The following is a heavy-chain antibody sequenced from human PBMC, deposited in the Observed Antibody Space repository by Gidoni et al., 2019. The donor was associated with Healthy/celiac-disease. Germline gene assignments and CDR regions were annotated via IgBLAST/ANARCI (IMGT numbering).Heavy chain of an antibody. Sequence: QVQLQESGPGLVKPSETLSLTCTVSGGSISSYYWSWIRQPPGKGLEWIGYIYSSGSTNYNPSLKSRVTISVDTSKNQFSLKLSSVTAADTAVYYCASSVDYYDSSGYPFDYWGQGTLVTVSS. CDR2: IYSSGST. V-gene: IGHV4-59*01. CDR3: ASSVDYYDSSGYPFDY. CDR1: GGSISSYY. D-gene: IGHD3-22*01. J-gene: IGHJ4*02.